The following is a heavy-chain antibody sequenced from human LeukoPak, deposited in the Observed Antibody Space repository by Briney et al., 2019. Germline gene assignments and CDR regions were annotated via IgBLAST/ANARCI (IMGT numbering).Heavy chain of an antibody. Sequence: ASVKVSCKASGYTFTGYYMHWVRQAPGQGLEWMGWINPNSGDTNYAQKFQGRVTMTRDTSITTAYMELSRLRSDDTAVYYCARVLYRLAGTYIDYWGQGTLVTVSS. V-gene: IGHV1-2*02. D-gene: IGHD1-7*01. J-gene: IGHJ4*02. CDR1: GYTFTGYY. CDR2: INPNSGDT. CDR3: ARVLYRLAGTYIDY.